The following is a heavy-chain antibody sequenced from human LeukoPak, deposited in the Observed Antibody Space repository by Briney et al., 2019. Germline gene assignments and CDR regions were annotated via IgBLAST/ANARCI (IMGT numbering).Heavy chain of an antibody. Sequence: KTSETLSLTCTVSGGSISSGSYYWSWIRQPAGKGLEWIGRIYTSGSTNYNPSLKSRVTISVDTSKNQFSLKLSSVTAADTAVYYCARSSGIALAGTLDYWGQGTLVTVSS. CDR2: IYTSGST. V-gene: IGHV4-61*02. CDR3: ARSSGIALAGTLDY. CDR1: GGSISSGSYY. D-gene: IGHD6-19*01. J-gene: IGHJ4*02.